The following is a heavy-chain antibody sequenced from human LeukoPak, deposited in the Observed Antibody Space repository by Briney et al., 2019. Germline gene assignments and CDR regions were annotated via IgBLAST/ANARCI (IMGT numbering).Heavy chain of an antibody. CDR2: ISSSSSYI. J-gene: IGHJ3*02. V-gene: IGHV3-21*01. D-gene: IGHD3-10*01. Sequence: PGGSLRLSCAASGFTFSSYSMNWVRQAPGKGLEWVSSISSSSSYIYYADSVKGRFTISRDNAKNSLYLQMNSLRAEDTAVYYCARETMVRGVWAFDIWGQGTMVTVSS. CDR3: ARETMVRGVWAFDI. CDR1: GFTFSSYS.